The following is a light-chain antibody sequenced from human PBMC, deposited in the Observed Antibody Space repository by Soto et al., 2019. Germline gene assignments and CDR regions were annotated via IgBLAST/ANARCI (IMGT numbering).Light chain of an antibody. Sequence: DIQMTQSPSSLSASLGDIVTIACRSSQSISSYLNWYQQKPGKAPKVLIYAASSLQSGVPSRFSGIGSGTDFTLSISSLQPEDFATYYCQQSYSGPLTFGGGTKVDIK. CDR2: AAS. CDR3: QQSYSGPLT. J-gene: IGKJ4*01. V-gene: IGKV1-39*01. CDR1: QSISSY.